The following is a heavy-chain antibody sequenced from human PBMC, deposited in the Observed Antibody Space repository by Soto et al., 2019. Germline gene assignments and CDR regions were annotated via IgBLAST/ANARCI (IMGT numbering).Heavy chain of an antibody. D-gene: IGHD4-17*01. CDR1: GGSISSGGYY. Sequence: LSLTCTVSGGSISSGGYYWSWIRQHPGKGLEWIGYIYYSGSTYYNPSLKSRVTISVDRSKNQFSLKLSSVTAADTAVYYCARGNGDYGEYFQHWGQGTLVTVSS. V-gene: IGHV4-31*03. CDR3: ARGNGDYGEYFQH. J-gene: IGHJ1*01. CDR2: IYYSGST.